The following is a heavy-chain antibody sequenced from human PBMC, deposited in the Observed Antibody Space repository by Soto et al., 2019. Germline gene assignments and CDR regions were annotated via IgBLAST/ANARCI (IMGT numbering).Heavy chain of an antibody. J-gene: IGHJ4*02. D-gene: IGHD2-21*02. CDR3: ARDRGDQNFDY. V-gene: IGHV4-59*01. CDR1: GGSISSYY. CDR2: IYYSGST. Sequence: QVQLQESGPGLVKPSETLSLTCTVSGGSISSYYWSWIRQPPGKGLEWIGCIYYSGSTNYNPSLKSRVTISVDTSKNQFSLKLSSVTAADTAVYYCARDRGDQNFDYWGQGTLVTVSS.